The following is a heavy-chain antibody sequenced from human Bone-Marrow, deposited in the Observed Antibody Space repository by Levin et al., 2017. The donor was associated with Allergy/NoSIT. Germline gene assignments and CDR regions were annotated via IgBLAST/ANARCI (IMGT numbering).Heavy chain of an antibody. J-gene: IGHJ4*02. CDR3: AKDFGHYGPLDY. CDR2: ISSNSGSI. Sequence: LSLTCAASGFNLNDYVMHWVRQLPGKGLEWVSGISSNSGSIGYADSVKGRFTISRDNAKKSLYLQMDSLRPEDTALYYCAKDFGHYGPLDYWGQGTLVTVSS. CDR1: GFNLNDYV. V-gene: IGHV3-9*01. D-gene: IGHD4-17*01.